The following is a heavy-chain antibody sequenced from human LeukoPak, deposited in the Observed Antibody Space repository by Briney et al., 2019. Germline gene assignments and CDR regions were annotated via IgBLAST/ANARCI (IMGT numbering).Heavy chain of an antibody. V-gene: IGHV3-33*01. J-gene: IGHJ4*02. CDR1: GFTFSSYG. CDR2: IWYDGSNK. D-gene: IGHD1-1*01. CDR3: ARGGETGTTPFDY. Sequence: GRSLRLSCAASGFTFSSYGMHWVRQAPGKGLDWVAVIWYDGSNKYYADSVKGRFTISRDNSKNTLYLQMNSLRAEDTAVYYCARGGETGTTPFDYWGQGTLVTVSS.